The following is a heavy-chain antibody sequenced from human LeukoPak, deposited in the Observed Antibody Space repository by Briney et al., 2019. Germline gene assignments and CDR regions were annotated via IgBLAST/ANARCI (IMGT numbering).Heavy chain of an antibody. CDR1: GFTFSSYS. D-gene: IGHD6-13*01. J-gene: IGHJ6*03. CDR3: AKREGYSSSAGYYYYMDV. V-gene: IGHV3-23*01. CDR2: ISGSGGST. Sequence: GGPLRLSCAASGFTFSSYSMNWVRQAPGKGLEWVSAISGSGGSTYYAGSVKGRFTISRDNSKNTLYLQMNSLRAEDTAVYYCAKREGYSSSAGYYYYMDVWGKGTTVTVSS.